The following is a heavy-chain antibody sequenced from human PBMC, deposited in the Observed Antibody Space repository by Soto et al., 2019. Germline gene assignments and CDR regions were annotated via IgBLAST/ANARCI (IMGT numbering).Heavy chain of an antibody. CDR2: IYYSGST. V-gene: IGHV4-59*02. Sequence: SETLSLTCTVFGGSVSSYYWSWIRQSPGKGLEWIGYIYYSGSTKYKPSLKSRVTISVDTSKNQFSLKLSSVTAADTAVYYCARIGPYYDILTGYRIRPNFDYWGQGTLVTVSS. CDR3: ARIGPYYDILTGYRIRPNFDY. CDR1: GGSVSSYY. D-gene: IGHD3-9*01. J-gene: IGHJ4*02.